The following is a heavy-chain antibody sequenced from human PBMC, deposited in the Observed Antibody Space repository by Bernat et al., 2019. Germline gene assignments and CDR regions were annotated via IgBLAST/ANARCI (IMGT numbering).Heavy chain of an antibody. CDR2: INSDGSGT. D-gene: IGHD3-3*01. J-gene: IGHJ6*02. Sequence: EVQLVESGGGLVQPGGSLRLSCAASGFTFSSYWMHWVRQAPGKGLVWVSRINSDGSGTRYADSVKGRFTISRNNAKKTLYLQMNSLRAEDTAVYYCAREFVTIFGVNYYQYGMDVWGQGTTFTVSS. CDR1: GFTFSSYW. CDR3: AREFVTIFGVNYYQYGMDV. V-gene: IGHV3-74*01.